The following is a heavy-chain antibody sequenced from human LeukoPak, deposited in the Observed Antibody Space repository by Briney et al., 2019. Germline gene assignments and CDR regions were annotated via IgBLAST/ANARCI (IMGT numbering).Heavy chain of an antibody. D-gene: IGHD3-10*01. CDR2: INWNGGST. CDR1: GFTFDDYG. J-gene: IGHJ5*02. V-gene: IGHV3-20*01. CDR3: ARDSRRYYYGSGSYYNAEDWFDP. Sequence: PGGSLRLSCAASGFTFDDYGMSWVRQAPGKGLEWVSGINWNGGSTGYADSVKGRFTIPRDNAKNSLYLQMNSLRAEDTALYHCARDSRRYYYGSGSYYNAEDWFDPWGQGTLVTVSS.